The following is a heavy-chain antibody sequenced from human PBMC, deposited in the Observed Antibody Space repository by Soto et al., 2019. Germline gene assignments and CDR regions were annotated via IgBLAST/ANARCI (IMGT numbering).Heavy chain of an antibody. CDR1: GFTFSSYG. Sequence: QVQLVESGGGVVQPGRSLRLSCAASGFTFSSYGMHWVRQAPGKGLEWVAVIWDDGSNKYYADSVKGRFTICRDNSKNTLYLQMNSLRAEDTAVYYCARAVYSSSWWGYFDYWGQGTLVTVSS. CDR2: IWDDGSNK. V-gene: IGHV3-33*01. D-gene: IGHD6-13*01. CDR3: ARAVYSSSWWGYFDY. J-gene: IGHJ4*02.